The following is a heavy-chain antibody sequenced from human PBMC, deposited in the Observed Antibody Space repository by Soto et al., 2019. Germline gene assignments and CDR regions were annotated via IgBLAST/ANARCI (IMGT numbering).Heavy chain of an antibody. D-gene: IGHD4-17*01. Sequence: QVQLQESGPGLVKPSETLSLTCSVSGDSISDYYWSWIRQPPGKGLEWIGYIYHSGSTYYNPSLKSRVTISVDTSKNQFSLKLRSLTAADTAVYYCARATRSCMHVCGQGTTVTVSS. V-gene: IGHV4-59*12. CDR3: ARATRSCMHV. CDR2: IYHSGST. J-gene: IGHJ6*02. CDR1: GDSISDYY.